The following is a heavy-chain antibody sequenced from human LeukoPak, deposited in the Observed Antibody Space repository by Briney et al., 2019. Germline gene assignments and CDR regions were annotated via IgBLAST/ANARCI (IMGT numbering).Heavy chain of an antibody. CDR3: ARETVGATNDAFHI. CDR2: LYYSGPT. V-gene: IGHV4-59*01. J-gene: IGHJ3*02. D-gene: IGHD1-26*01. Sequence: PSETLSLTCTVSGASISTYYWSWIRQPPGKGLEWIGYLYYSGPTNYNPSLKSRVTISVDTSKNQFSLRLSSVTAADTAVYYCARETVGATNDAFHIWGQGTMVTVSS. CDR1: GASISTYY.